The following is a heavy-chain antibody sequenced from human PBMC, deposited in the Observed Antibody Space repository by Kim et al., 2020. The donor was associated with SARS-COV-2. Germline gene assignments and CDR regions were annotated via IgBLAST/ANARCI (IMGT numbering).Heavy chain of an antibody. CDR2: GST. Sequence: GSTNYNPSLKSRVTISVDTSKNQFSLKLSSVTAADTAVYYCARVGRAIDYWGQGTLVTVSS. V-gene: IGHV4-34*01. J-gene: IGHJ4*02. CDR3: ARVGRAIDY.